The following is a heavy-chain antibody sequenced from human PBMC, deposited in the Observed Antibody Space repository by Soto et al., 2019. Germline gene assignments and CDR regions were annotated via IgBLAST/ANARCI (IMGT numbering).Heavy chain of an antibody. J-gene: IGHJ4*02. CDR1: GFTFSDYY. CDR2: ISSSGSTI. Sequence: GGSLRLSCAASGFTFSDYYMSWIRQAPGKGLEWVSYISSSGSTIYYADSVKGRFTISRDNAKNSLYLQMNSLRAEDTAVYYCARDSGYCSGGSCYLYYFDYWGQGTLVTVSS. D-gene: IGHD2-15*01. V-gene: IGHV3-11*01. CDR3: ARDSGYCSGGSCYLYYFDY.